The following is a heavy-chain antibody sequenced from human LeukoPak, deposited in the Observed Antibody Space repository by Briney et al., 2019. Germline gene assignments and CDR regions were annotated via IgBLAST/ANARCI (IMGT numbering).Heavy chain of an antibody. CDR3: AKQSTYYDFWSGYYIGPFDY. CDR2: ISGSGGST. Sequence: GGSLRLSCAASGFTFSSYAMSWVRQAPGKGLEWVSAISGSGGSTYYADSVKGRFTISRDNSKNTLYLQMNSLRAEGTAVYYCAKQSTYYDFWSGYYIGPFDYWGQGTLVTVSS. D-gene: IGHD3-3*01. CDR1: GFTFSSYA. V-gene: IGHV3-23*01. J-gene: IGHJ4*02.